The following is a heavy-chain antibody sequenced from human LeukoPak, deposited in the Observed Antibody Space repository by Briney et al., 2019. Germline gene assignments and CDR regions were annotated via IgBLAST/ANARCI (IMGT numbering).Heavy chain of an antibody. CDR3: ARHLNSLTTTVTTEFWFDP. J-gene: IGHJ5*02. Sequence: GGSLRLSCAASGFTFSDYYMSWIRQAPGKGLEWVSYISSSGSAIKYADSVKGRFTISRDNAKNSLYLQMNSLRAEDTALYYCARHLNSLTTTVTTEFWFDPWGQGTLVTVSS. CDR1: GFTFSDYY. CDR2: ISSSGSAI. V-gene: IGHV3-11*01. D-gene: IGHD4-11*01.